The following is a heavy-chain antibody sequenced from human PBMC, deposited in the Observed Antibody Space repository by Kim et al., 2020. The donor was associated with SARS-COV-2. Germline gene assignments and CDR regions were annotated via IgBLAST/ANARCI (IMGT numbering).Heavy chain of an antibody. CDR2: IDSSGTI. Sequence: SETLSLTCTVSGDSMSRYFWTWIRQPPGKGLEWIGNIDSSGTITYNPSLKSRLSMSADVSTNQFSLKLSSVTAADTALYYCARARPSCISDSCPRHRYF. CDR1: GDSMSRYF. CDR3: ARARPSCISDSCPRHRYF. V-gene: IGHV4-59*13. J-gene: IGHJ2*01. D-gene: IGHD1-20*01.